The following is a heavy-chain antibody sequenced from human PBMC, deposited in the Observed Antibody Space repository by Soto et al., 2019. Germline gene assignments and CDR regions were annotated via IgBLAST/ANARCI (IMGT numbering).Heavy chain of an antibody. D-gene: IGHD2-15*01. CDR3: AKSVRYCLGSSCSPEAFDV. J-gene: IGHJ3*01. CDR2: ISHDGTNK. Sequence: QVHLVESGGGVVQPGRSLRLSCVASGFSFSDSGMHWVRQAPGKGLEWVAAISHDGTNKYYADSVNDRFTISRDNSKNTLSLQMNSLRTADKAVYYCAKSVRYCLGSSCSPEAFDVWGQGTQVSVSS. CDR1: GFSFSDSG. V-gene: IGHV3-30*18.